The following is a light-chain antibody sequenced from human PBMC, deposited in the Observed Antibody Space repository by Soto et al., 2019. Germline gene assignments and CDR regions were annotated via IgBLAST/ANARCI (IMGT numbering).Light chain of an antibody. CDR1: QKISSTV. J-gene: IGKJ5*01. CDR2: GAS. V-gene: IGKV3-20*01. CDR3: QQYGNSPQIT. Sequence: EIVLTQSPGILSLPPGERASLSCRASQKISSTVLAWYQQKPGQAPRLLIYGASSRTTGIPDRFSGSGSGTDFTLTISRLEPEDFAMYYCQQYGNSPQITFGQGTRLEIK.